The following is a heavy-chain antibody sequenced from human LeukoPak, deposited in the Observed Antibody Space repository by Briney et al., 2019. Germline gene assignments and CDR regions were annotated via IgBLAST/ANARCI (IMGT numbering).Heavy chain of an antibody. CDR3: ARAMVTTVRFYYYYYMDV. CDR2: ITLSGNYI. V-gene: IGHV3-21*01. J-gene: IGHJ6*03. CDR1: GFTFSYYS. D-gene: IGHD4-17*01. Sequence: KTGGSLRLSCAASGFTFSYYSMHWVRQAPGKGLEWVASITLSGNYISYADSLKGRVTISRDNAKNSLYLQMNSLSVEDTAVYYCARAMVTTVRFYYYYYMDVWGKGTTVTVSS.